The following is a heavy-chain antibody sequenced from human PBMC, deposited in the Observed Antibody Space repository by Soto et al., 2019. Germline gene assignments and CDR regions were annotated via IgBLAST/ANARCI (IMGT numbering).Heavy chain of an antibody. CDR3: ARVVVGTTSDYHYGMDV. D-gene: IGHD1-26*01. V-gene: IGHV1-69*01. CDR2: IIPIFGTA. Sequence: QVQLVQSGAEVRKPGSSVKVSCKASGGTFSSYIISWVRQAPGQGLEWMGGIIPIFGTANYAQRFQGRVTITADESTSTAYMELSSLRSEDTAVYYCARVVVGTTSDYHYGMDVWGQGTTVTVSS. J-gene: IGHJ6*02. CDR1: GGTFSSYI.